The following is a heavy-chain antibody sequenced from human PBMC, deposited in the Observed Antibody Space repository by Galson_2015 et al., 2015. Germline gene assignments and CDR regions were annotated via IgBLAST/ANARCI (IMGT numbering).Heavy chain of an antibody. J-gene: IGHJ4*02. V-gene: IGHV3-15*01. Sequence: SLRLSCAASGFTFSNAWMSWVRQAPGKGLEWVGRLKSKTDGGTTDYAAPVKGRFTISRDDSKNTLYLQMNSLKTEDTAVYYCTTDSIYDYIWGSYRTLPIGYWGQGTLVTVSS. CDR3: TTDSIYDYIWGSYRTLPIGY. CDR1: GFTFSNAW. D-gene: IGHD3-16*02. CDR2: LKSKTDGGTT.